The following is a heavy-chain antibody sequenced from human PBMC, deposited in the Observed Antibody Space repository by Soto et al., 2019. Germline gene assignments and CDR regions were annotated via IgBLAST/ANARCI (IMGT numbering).Heavy chain of an antibody. CDR2: IYYSGST. D-gene: IGHD2-15*01. CDR1: GGSISSYY. Sequence: PSETLSLTCTVSGGSISSYYWSWIRQPPGKGLEWIGYIYYSGSTNYNPSLKGRVTVSVDTSKNQFSLKLSSVTAADTAVYYCARNTDGGNYDYWGQGTLVTVSS. J-gene: IGHJ4*02. V-gene: IGHV4-59*01. CDR3: ARNTDGGNYDY.